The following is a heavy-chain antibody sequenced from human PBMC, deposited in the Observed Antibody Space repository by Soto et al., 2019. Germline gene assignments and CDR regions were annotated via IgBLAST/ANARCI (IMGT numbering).Heavy chain of an antibody. V-gene: IGHV4-59*08. Sequence: TSETLSLTCTGSGGSISSYYWGWLRQPPGKGLEWIGYIYYSGSTNYNTCLKSRVTKSVDTSENQFCRKLGGVTAADKAGYCGPRRWGRTFAFWGQGSLVTVSS. CDR3: PRRWGRTFAF. CDR1: GGSISSYY. J-gene: IGHJ1*01. D-gene: IGHD7-27*01. CDR2: IYYSGST.